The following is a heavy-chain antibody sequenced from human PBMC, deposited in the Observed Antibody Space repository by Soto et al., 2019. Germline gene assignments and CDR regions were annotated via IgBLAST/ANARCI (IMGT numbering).Heavy chain of an antibody. D-gene: IGHD3-22*01. CDR2: INAGNGNT. CDR1: GYTFTSYA. V-gene: IGHV1-3*01. J-gene: IGHJ4*02. Sequence: KPPASVKVPCRASGYTFTSYAMQWVRQATGQRLEWMGWINAGNGNTKYSQKFQGRVTITRDTPASTANMELSSLRSEDTAVYYCARGLHYDSISLDDYWGQGTLVTVSS. CDR3: ARGLHYDSISLDDY.